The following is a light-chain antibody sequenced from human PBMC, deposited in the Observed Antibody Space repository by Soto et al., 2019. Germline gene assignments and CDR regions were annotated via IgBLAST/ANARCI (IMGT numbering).Light chain of an antibody. V-gene: IGKV3-20*01. Sequence: EIVLTQSPGTLSLSRGERATLSCRASQSVSSSYLAWYQQKPGQAPRLLIYGASSRAPGIPDRFSGSGSGTDFTLTITRLEPEDFAVYYCQQYGSSPRTFGQGTKLEIK. CDR2: GAS. J-gene: IGKJ2*01. CDR3: QQYGSSPRT. CDR1: QSVSSSY.